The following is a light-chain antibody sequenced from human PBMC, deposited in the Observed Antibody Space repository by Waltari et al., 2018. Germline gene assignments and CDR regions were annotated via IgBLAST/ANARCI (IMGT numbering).Light chain of an antibody. Sequence: QSILTQPPSGSGAPGQRVTISCTGTNSDVQWYQQLPGRAPTLPNYHNNNRPSGVPDRFSGSKSGTSASLAITGLQAEDEADYYCQSYDSTLIFGGGTKLTVL. V-gene: IGLV1-40*01. CDR2: HNN. J-gene: IGLJ2*01. CDR1: NSD. CDR3: QSYDSTLI.